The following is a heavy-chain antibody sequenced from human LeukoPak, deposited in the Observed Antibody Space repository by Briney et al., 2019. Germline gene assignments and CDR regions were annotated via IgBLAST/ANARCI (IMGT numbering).Heavy chain of an antibody. CDR1: GYTFTSYA. V-gene: IGHV1-69*13. CDR2: IIPIFDTA. CDR3: ARDLLGSHTSYSSGAWDY. J-gene: IGHJ4*02. Sequence: SVKVSCKASGYTFTSYAISWVRQAPGQGLEWMGGIIPIFDTADSAQKFQGRLTITADESTSTAYMELSSLRAEDTAVYYCARDLLGSHTSYSSGAWDYWGQGTLVTVSS. D-gene: IGHD3-9*01.